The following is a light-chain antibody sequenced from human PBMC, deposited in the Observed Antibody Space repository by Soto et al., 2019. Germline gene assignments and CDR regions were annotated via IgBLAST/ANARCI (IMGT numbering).Light chain of an antibody. V-gene: IGKV1-8*01. CDR3: QQYYSYPRT. CDR2: AAS. J-gene: IGKJ1*01. Sequence: AIRMTQSPSSLSASTGDRVTITCRASQGISSYLAWYQQKQGKXXKXXIYAASTLQSGVPSRFSGSGSGTDFTLTISCLQSEDFETYYCQQYYSYPRTFGQGTKVDIK. CDR1: QGISSY.